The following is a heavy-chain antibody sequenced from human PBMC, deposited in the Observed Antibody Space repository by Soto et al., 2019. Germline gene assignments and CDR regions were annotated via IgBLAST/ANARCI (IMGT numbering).Heavy chain of an antibody. CDR2: INPNSGGT. CDR3: ARDQGPPASWFDP. J-gene: IGHJ5*02. V-gene: IGHV1-2*04. CDR1: GYTFTGYY. Sequence: ASVKVSCKASGYTFTGYYMHWVRQAPGQGLEWMGWINPNSGGTNYAQKFQGWVTMTRDTSISTAYMELSRLRSDDTAVYYCARDQGPPASWFDPWGQGTLVTVSS.